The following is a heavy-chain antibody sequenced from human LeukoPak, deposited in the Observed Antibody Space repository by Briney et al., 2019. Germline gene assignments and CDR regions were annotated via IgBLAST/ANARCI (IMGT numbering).Heavy chain of an antibody. D-gene: IGHD2-2*01. CDR1: GYTFTSYD. Sequence: ASVTVSCKASGYTFTSYDINWVRQATGQGLEWMGWMSPNSGNTGYAQKFQGRVTMTEDTSTDTAYMELSSLRSEDTAVYYCATGERYQLLLYYFDYWGQGTLVTVSS. CDR3: ATGERYQLLLYYFDY. J-gene: IGHJ4*02. V-gene: IGHV1-8*01. CDR2: MSPNSGNT.